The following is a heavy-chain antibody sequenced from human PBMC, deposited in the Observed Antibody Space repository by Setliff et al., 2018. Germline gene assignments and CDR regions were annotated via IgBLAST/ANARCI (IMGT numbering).Heavy chain of an antibody. Sequence: LRLSCAASGFVFGTYGMHWVRQAPGKGLDWVASVRFDGSYKVYAESLKGRLTISRDNAKNSLYLQIDSLRDDDTAVYYCARDLNIDDCGGDCHLPFYYYYLDVWGKGTTVTVSS. D-gene: IGHD2-21*02. CDR1: GFVFGTYG. J-gene: IGHJ6*03. V-gene: IGHV3-30*02. CDR2: VRFDGSYK. CDR3: ARDLNIDDCGGDCHLPFYYYYLDV.